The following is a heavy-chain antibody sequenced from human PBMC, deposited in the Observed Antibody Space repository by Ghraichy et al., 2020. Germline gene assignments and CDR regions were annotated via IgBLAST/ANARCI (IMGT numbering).Heavy chain of an antibody. CDR1: GASISSRNYY. D-gene: IGHD2-15*01. Sequence: SETPSLTCTVSGASISSRNYYWGWIRQPPGKGLEWIGHFYSGGSTYYNPSLKSRVAISFDTPKNQFSLKVNSLTAADTAVYYCVRADDIVVVGYFDRWGQGNLVTVSS. V-gene: IGHV4-39*07. CDR3: VRADDIVVVGYFDR. J-gene: IGHJ4*02. CDR2: FYSGGST.